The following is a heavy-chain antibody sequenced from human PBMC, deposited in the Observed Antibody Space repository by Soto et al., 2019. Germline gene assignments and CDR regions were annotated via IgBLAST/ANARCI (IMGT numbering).Heavy chain of an antibody. CDR2: IYYSGT. Sequence: PSETLSLTCTVSGGSISSDDYFWSWIRQPPGKGLEWIGFIYYSGTYYNPSLASRTTISVDTSKNQFSLELSSVTAADTAVYYCARDLAYCAAGSCYAKWGSWGQGTLVTVS. V-gene: IGHV4-30-4*01. D-gene: IGHD2-15*01. CDR3: ARDLAYCAAGSCYAKWGS. J-gene: IGHJ5*02. CDR1: GGSISSDDYF.